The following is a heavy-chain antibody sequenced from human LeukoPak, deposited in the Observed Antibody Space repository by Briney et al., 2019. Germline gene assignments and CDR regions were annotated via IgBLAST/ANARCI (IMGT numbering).Heavy chain of an antibody. J-gene: IGHJ4*02. CDR3: AGRDITMVRGVMNY. Sequence: ASVTVSFKASGYTFTGYYMHWVRQAPGQGLEWMGWINPNSGGTNYAQKFQGRVTMTRDTSISTAYMEPSRLRSDDTAVYYCAGRDITMVRGVMNYWGQGTLVTVSS. D-gene: IGHD3-10*01. V-gene: IGHV1-2*02. CDR2: INPNSGGT. CDR1: GYTFTGYY.